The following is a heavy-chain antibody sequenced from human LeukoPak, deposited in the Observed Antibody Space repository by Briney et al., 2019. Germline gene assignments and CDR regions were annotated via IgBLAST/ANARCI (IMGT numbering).Heavy chain of an antibody. V-gene: IGHV3-7*01. CDR3: ARGGELLRPTDY. Sequence: PGGSLRLSCAASGFTFRTYGMHWVRQAPGKGLEWVANMNQDGREKYYVDSVKGRFTISRDNAKNSLYLQMNNLRAEDTAVYYCARGGELLRPTDYWGQGALVTVSS. CDR2: MNQDGREK. J-gene: IGHJ4*02. D-gene: IGHD1-26*01. CDR1: GFTFRTYG.